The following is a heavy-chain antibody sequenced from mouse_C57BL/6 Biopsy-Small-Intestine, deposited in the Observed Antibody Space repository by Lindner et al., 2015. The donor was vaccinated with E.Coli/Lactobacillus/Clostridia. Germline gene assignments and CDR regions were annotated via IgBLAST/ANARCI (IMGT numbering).Heavy chain of an antibody. V-gene: IGHV3-8*01. CDR3: ARYTSDLYAMDY. J-gene: IGHJ4*01. Sequence: VQLQESGPGLANPSQTLSLTCSVTGYSITGDYWNWIRKFPGNKLEYMGYISYTGITYYNPSLKSRISITRDTSKNQYYLQLNSVTTEDTGTYYCARYTSDLYAMDYWGQGTSVTVSS. CDR1: GYSITGDY. CDR2: ISYTGIT. D-gene: IGHD1-3*01.